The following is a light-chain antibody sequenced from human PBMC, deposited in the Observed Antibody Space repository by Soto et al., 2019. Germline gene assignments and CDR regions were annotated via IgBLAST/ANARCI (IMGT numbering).Light chain of an antibody. CDR3: AAWDDSLNGWV. Sequence: QPVLTQPPSASGTPGQRVTISCAGSNSNIGSNTVNWYQLLPGTAPKLLIYNNNQRPSGVPDRFSGSKSGTSASLAISGLQSEDEADYYCAAWDDSLNGWVFGGGTKLTVL. CDR1: NSNIGSNT. J-gene: IGLJ3*02. V-gene: IGLV1-44*01. CDR2: NNN.